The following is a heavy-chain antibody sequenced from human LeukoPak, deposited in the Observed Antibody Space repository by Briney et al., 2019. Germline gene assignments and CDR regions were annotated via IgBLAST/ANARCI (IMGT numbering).Heavy chain of an antibody. CDR1: GFTSSSYG. D-gene: IGHD2-2*01. V-gene: IGHV3-23*01. Sequence: GGSLRLSCAASGFTSSSYGMSWIRQAPGKGLERVASISDGGTRTYYADSVKGRLTISRDNSKSTLDLQMNSLRAEDTAVYYCAKGGRSCRSTGCYFYFDYWGQGSLVTVSS. CDR2: ISDGGTRT. J-gene: IGHJ4*02. CDR3: AKGGRSCRSTGCYFYFDY.